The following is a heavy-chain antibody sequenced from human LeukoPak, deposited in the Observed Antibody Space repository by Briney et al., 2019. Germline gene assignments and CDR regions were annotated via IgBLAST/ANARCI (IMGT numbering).Heavy chain of an antibody. V-gene: IGHV4-34*01. J-gene: IGHJ4*02. CDR1: GGSLSGFY. CDR3: ARDGPVSSGYSY. D-gene: IGHD3-10*01. Sequence: PSETLSLTCGVSGGSLSGFYWSWVRQPPGKGLEWIGDINHSGTTNYNPSLESRVTVEMSNNQFSLTLNFVTAADTAIYYCARDGPVSSGYSYWGQGILVTVSS. CDR2: INHSGTT.